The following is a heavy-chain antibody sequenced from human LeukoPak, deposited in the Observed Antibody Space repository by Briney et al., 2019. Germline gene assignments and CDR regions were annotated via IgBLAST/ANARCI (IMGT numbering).Heavy chain of an antibody. CDR1: GGSFSGYF. V-gene: IGHV4-34*01. Sequence: SETLSLTCAVYGGSFSGYFYNWIRQTPGQGLEWIGVINHSGDTNYNPSLKSRVTMSVDSSKNQLSLSLSSLTAADTAVYYCARHLRLLESPFPPRAFDIWGQGTTVTVSS. D-gene: IGHD3-3*01. CDR2: INHSGDT. J-gene: IGHJ3*02. CDR3: ARHLRLLESPFPPRAFDI.